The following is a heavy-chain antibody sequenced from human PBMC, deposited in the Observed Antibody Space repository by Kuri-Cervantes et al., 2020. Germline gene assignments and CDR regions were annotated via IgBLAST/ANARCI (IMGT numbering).Heavy chain of an antibody. V-gene: IGHV4-31*02. D-gene: IGHD3-9*01. CDR1: GGSFSGYY. J-gene: IGHJ6*02. CDR2: IYYSGST. Sequence: SCAVYGGSFSGYYWSWIRQHPGKGLEWIGYIYYSGSTYYNPSLKSRVTISVDTSKNQFSLKLSSVTAADTAVYYCARVPFDIRSYYYYGMDVWGQGTTVTVSS. CDR3: ARVPFDIRSYYYYGMDV.